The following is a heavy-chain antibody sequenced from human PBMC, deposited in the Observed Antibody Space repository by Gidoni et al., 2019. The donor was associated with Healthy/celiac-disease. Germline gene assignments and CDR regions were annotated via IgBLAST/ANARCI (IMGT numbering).Heavy chain of an antibody. Sequence: EVQLVESGGGLVQPGRSLRLSCAASGFTFDDYAMHWVRQAPGKGLEWVSGISWNSGSIGYADSVKGRFTISRDNAKNSLYLQMNSLRAEDTALYYCAKDIPITMVRGVIIGGGMDVWGQGTTVTVSS. CDR3: AKDIPITMVRGVIIGGGMDV. D-gene: IGHD3-10*01. CDR1: GFTFDDYA. CDR2: ISWNSGSI. J-gene: IGHJ6*02. V-gene: IGHV3-9*01.